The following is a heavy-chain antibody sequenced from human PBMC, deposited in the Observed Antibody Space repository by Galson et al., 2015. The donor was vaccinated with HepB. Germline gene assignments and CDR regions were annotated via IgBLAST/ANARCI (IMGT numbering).Heavy chain of an antibody. CDR2: IDPIDSYI. CDR1: GYNFANYW. V-gene: IGHV5-10-1*01. D-gene: IGHD3-22*01. J-gene: IGHJ4*02. Sequence: QSGAEVTKPGESLRISCKGSGYNFANYWISWVRQMPGKGLEWMGRIDPIDSYINYSPSFQGHVTISTDKSISTAYLQWSSLKASDTAMYYCARLKDDSSGNYYVSDYWGQGTLVTVSS. CDR3: ARLKDDSSGNYYVSDY.